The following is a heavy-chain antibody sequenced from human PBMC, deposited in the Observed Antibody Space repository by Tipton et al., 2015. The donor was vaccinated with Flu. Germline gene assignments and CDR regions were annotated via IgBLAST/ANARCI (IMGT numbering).Heavy chain of an antibody. J-gene: IGHJ2*01. CDR3: ARMEWTVTTPRYFDL. D-gene: IGHD4-17*01. CDR2: ICQSGSN. V-gene: IGHV4-38-2*01. CDR1: GDSIGRGFC. Sequence: TLSLTCSVSGDSIGRGFCWGWIRQPPGKGLEWIGNICQSGSNYGNPSLKSRVTISVDRSKNQFSLKLSSVTAADTAVYYCARMEWTVTTPRYFDLWGRGTLVTVSS.